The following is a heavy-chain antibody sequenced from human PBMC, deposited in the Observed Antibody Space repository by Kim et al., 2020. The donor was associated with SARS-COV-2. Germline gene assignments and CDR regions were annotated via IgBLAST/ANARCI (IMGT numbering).Heavy chain of an antibody. CDR2: ISWNSGSI. D-gene: IGHD3-10*01. Sequence: GGSLRLSCAASGFTFDDYAMHWVRQAPGKGLEWVSGISWNSGSIGYADSVKGRFTISRDNAKNSLYLQMNSLRAEDTALYYCAKALINTIILDYWGQGTLVTVSS. V-gene: IGHV3-9*01. CDR3: AKALINTIILDY. J-gene: IGHJ4*02. CDR1: GFTFDDYA.